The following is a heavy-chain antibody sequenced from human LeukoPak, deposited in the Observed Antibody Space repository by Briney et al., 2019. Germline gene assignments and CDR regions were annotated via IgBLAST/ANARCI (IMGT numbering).Heavy chain of an antibody. Sequence: PGGSLRLSCAASGFSVSGNYMSWVRQAPGKGLEWVSAIYSGGATYYTDSVKGRFTMSRHTSKNTLDLQMNSLRVEDTAAYYCARWKMEGIVVDVFDIWGQGTRVTVSS. CDR3: ARWKMEGIVVDVFDI. CDR2: IYSGGAT. V-gene: IGHV3-53*04. CDR1: GFSVSGNY. J-gene: IGHJ3*02. D-gene: IGHD3-22*01.